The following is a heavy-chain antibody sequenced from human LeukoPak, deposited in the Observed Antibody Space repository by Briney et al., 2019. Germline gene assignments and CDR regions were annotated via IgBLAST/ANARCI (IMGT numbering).Heavy chain of an antibody. J-gene: IGHJ3*02. Sequence: ASVKVSCKSYGYTFTSYFMHWVRQAPGQGLEWMGIINPSGGSTNYAQKFQGRVTMTRDTSTSTVYMELSRLRSEDTAVYHCARGDHVRIYAESAFDIWGQGTKVTVSS. CDR1: GYTFTSYF. D-gene: IGHD3-3*01. CDR3: ARGDHVRIYAESAFDI. V-gene: IGHV1-46*01. CDR2: INPSGGST.